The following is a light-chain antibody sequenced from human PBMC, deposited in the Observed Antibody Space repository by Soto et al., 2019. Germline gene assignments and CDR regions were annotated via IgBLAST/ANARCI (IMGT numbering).Light chain of an antibody. CDR3: SSYTTSVTLV. V-gene: IGLV2-14*01. J-gene: IGLJ2*01. CDR2: EVS. CDR1: SSDVGGYNF. Sequence: ALTQPASVSGSPGQSITISCTGTSSDVGGYNFVSWYQQHPDKAPKLIIYEVSNRPSGVSNRFSASKSGNTASLTISGLQPEDEAEYYCSSYTTSVTLVFGGGTKLTVL.